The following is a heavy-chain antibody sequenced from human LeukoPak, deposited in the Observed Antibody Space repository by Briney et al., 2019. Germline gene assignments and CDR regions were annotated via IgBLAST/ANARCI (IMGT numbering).Heavy chain of an antibody. D-gene: IGHD4-17*01. V-gene: IGHV3-48*03. CDR3: ARDEEADYGDYGASFGY. CDR2: ISSSGSTI. CDR1: GFTFSSYE. J-gene: IGHJ4*02. Sequence: PGGSLRLSCAASGFTFSSYEMNWVRQAPGKGLEWVSYISSSGSTIYYADSVKGRFTISRDNAKNSLYLQMNSLRAEDTAVYYCARDEEADYGDYGASFGYWGQGTLVTVSS.